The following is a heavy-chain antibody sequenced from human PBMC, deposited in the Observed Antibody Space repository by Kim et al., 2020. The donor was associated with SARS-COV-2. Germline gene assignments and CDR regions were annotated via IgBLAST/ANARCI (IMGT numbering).Heavy chain of an antibody. J-gene: IGHJ3*02. D-gene: IGHD3-10*01. Sequence: GGSLRLSCAASGFTFSSYAMHWVRQAPGKGLEWVAVISYDGSNKYYADSVKGRFTISRDNSKNTLYLQMNSLRAEDTAVYYCASNGFGELSGHDAFDIWGQGTMVTVSS. CDR2: ISYDGSNK. V-gene: IGHV3-30*04. CDR1: GFTFSSYA. CDR3: ASNGFGELSGHDAFDI.